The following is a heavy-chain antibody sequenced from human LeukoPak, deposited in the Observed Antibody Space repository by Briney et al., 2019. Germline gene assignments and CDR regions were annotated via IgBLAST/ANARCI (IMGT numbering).Heavy chain of an antibody. J-gene: IGHJ4*02. D-gene: IGHD6-13*01. V-gene: IGHV4-4*07. CDR2: IYSSGST. CDR1: GGSISNYY. CDR3: ARGPSHTSTWFFDY. Sequence: SETLSLTCTVSGGSISNYYWSWIRQPAGKGLEWIGRIYSSGSTNYNPSLKSRVTMSVDTSENQFSLKLTSVTTAGTAVYYCARGPSHTSTWFFDYWGQGTLVTVSS.